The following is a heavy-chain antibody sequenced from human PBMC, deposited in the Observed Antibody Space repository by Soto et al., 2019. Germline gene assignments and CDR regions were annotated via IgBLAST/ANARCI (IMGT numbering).Heavy chain of an antibody. V-gene: IGHV1-69*01. Sequence: QLQLVQSGTEVKAPGSSVKVSCKASGGTFSTSSFVWVRQGPGQGLEWMGGIIPIFTRTNFAQKFQGRVTFSADEYTRTTYMELRSLTSEDTAIYYCARDVVRSTAGDSWGQGTLVTVSS. CDR3: ARDVVRSTAGDS. CDR1: GGTFSTSS. J-gene: IGHJ4*02. D-gene: IGHD2-15*01. CDR2: IIPIFTRT.